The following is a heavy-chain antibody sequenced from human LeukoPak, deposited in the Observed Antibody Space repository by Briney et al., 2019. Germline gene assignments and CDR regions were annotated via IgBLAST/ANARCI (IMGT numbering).Heavy chain of an antibody. CDR1: GGSFSGYY. V-gene: IGHV4-34*01. CDR3: ARVGGMTTINNAAFDI. CDR2: INHSGST. Sequence: SETLSLTCAVYGGSFSGYYWSWIRQPPGKGLEWIGEINHSGSTNYNPSLKSRVTISVDTSKNQFSLKLTSVTAADTAIYYCARVGGMTTINNAAFDIWGQGTMVTVSS. D-gene: IGHD5-24*01. J-gene: IGHJ3*02.